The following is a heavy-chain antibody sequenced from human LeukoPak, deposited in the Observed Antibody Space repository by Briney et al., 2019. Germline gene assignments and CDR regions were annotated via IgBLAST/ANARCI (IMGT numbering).Heavy chain of an antibody. Sequence: GGSLRLSCAASGFTFSSYAMAWVRQAPGSGLGWVSTITGGGHTTDYADSVKGRFTISRDNSMNTLFLQMNSLRAEDTAIYYCAKDLWVAAALDYWGQGTLVTVSS. CDR2: ITGGGHTT. CDR1: GFTFSSYA. V-gene: IGHV3-23*01. D-gene: IGHD6-13*01. CDR3: AKDLWVAAALDY. J-gene: IGHJ4*02.